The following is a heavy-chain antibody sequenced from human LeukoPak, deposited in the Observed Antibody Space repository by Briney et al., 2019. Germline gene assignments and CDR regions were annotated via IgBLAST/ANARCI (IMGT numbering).Heavy chain of an antibody. J-gene: IGHJ4*02. Sequence: KTRESLKISCKGSGYSFTSYWIGWVRQMPGKGLEWMGIIYPGDSDTRYSPSFQGQVTISADKSISTAYLQWSSLKASDTAMYYCARALGYCSGGSCYLNPESRARYYFDYWGQGTLVTVSS. CDR3: ARALGYCSGGSCYLNPESRARYYFDY. CDR1: GYSFTSYW. CDR2: IYPGDSDT. V-gene: IGHV5-51*01. D-gene: IGHD2-15*01.